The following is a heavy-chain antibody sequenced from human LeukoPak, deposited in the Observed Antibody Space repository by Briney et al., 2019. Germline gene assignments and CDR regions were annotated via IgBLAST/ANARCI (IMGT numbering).Heavy chain of an antibody. J-gene: IGHJ4*02. V-gene: IGHV3-7*03. CDR3: ARRYFDY. CDR2: IKQDGSEK. Sequence: GGSLRLSCAASGFTFSNYWMNWVRQAPGKGLEWVANIKQDGSEKYYVDSVKGRFTISRDNAKNSLYLQMNSLRVEDTAVYYCARRYFDYWGQGTLVTVSS. CDR1: GFTFSNYW.